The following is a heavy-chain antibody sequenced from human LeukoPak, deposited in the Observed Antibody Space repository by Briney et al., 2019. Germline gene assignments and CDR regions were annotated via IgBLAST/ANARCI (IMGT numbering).Heavy chain of an antibody. Sequence: GGSLRLSCAASGFTFNNYGMHWVRQAPGKGLEWVAFIRYNGNNQYYADSVKGRFTISRDNSKNTLYLQMNSLKGDDTAVYYCAKEKVATTLRYYDNWGQGTLVTVSS. D-gene: IGHD2-21*02. V-gene: IGHV3-30*02. CDR2: IRYNGNNQ. CDR3: AKEKVATTLRYYDN. CDR1: GFTFNNYG. J-gene: IGHJ4*02.